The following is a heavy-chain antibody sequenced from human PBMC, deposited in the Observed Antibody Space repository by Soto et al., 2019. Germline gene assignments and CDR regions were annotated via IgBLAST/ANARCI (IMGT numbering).Heavy chain of an antibody. V-gene: IGHV3-30-3*01. D-gene: IGHD5-18*01. CDR1: GFTFSSYA. J-gene: IGHJ4*02. CDR2: ISYDGSNK. Sequence: QVQLVESGGGVVQPGRSLRLSCAASGFTFSSYAMHWVRQAPGKGLEWAAVISYDGSNKYYADSVKGRFTISRDNSKNTLYLQMNSLRAEDTAVYYCATGDRYSYGYGREGFDYWGQGTLVTVSS. CDR3: ATGDRYSYGYGREGFDY.